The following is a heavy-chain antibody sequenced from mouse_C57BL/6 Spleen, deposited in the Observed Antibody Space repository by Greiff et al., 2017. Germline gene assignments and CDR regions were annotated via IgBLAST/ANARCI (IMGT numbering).Heavy chain of an antibody. CDR2: ISYDGSN. D-gene: IGHD2-4*01. CDR1: GYSITSGYY. CDR3: AREGNDYDGFFDD. J-gene: IGHJ2*01. V-gene: IGHV3-6*01. Sequence: EVHLVESGPGLVKPSQSLSLTCSVTGYSITSGYYWNWIRQFPGNKLEWMGYISYDGSNNYNPSLKNRISITRDTSKNQFFLKLNSVTTEDTATYYCAREGNDYDGFFDDWGQGTTLTVSS.